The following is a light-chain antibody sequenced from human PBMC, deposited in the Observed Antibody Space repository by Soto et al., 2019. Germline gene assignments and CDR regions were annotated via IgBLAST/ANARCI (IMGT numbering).Light chain of an antibody. Sequence: QSVLTQPASVSGSPGQSTTISCTGTSTDVGGFKYVSWYQQHPGKVPKLLIFEVTNRPSGVSNRFSGSKSGNTASLTISGLQAEDEADYYCSSYTSITVPYLFGTGTKLTVL. V-gene: IGLV2-14*01. CDR1: STDVGGFKY. CDR3: SSYTSITVPYL. CDR2: EVT. J-gene: IGLJ1*01.